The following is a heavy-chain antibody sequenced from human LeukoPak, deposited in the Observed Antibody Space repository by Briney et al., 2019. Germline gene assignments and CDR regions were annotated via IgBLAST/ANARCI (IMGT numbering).Heavy chain of an antibody. D-gene: IGHD3-10*01. CDR1: GFTFSSFA. CDR3: ARGINIDY. V-gene: IGHV3-23*01. J-gene: IGHJ4*02. CDR2: IRGSGGGT. Sequence: GGSLRLSCAASGFTFSSFAMTRVRQAPGKGLEWVSAIRGSGGGTYYADSVKGRFTISRDDSKNTLYLQMDSLRAEDTALYYCARGINIDYWGQGTLVTVSS.